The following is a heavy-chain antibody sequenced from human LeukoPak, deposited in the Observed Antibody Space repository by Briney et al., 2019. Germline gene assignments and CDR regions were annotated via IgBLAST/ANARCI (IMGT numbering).Heavy chain of an antibody. Sequence: ASVKVSFKASGYTFTDYFIHWVRQAPGQGLEWMGWINPNSGGTNYAQKFQGRVTVTGDTSISTVYMELSRLRSDDTAVYYCARGKENPWERTLDLWGQGTMVTVSS. CDR3: ARGKENPWERTLDL. J-gene: IGHJ3*01. V-gene: IGHV1-2*02. CDR2: INPNSGGT. CDR1: GYTFTDYF. D-gene: IGHD1-26*01.